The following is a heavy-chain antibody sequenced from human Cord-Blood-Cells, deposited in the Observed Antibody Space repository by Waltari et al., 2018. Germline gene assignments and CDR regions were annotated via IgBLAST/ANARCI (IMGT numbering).Heavy chain of an antibody. Sequence: QVQLVQSGAEVQKPGSSVKVSCKASGGTSSSCALSRVRQPPSQGLEWMGGIIPIFGTANYAQKFQGRVTITADESTSTAYMELSSLRSVDTAVYYWARGDVGYCSSTSCYDYWGQGTLVTVSS. CDR1: GGTSSSCA. V-gene: IGHV1-69*01. J-gene: IGHJ4*02. CDR2: IIPIFGTA. CDR3: ARGDVGYCSSTSCYDY. D-gene: IGHD2-2*01.